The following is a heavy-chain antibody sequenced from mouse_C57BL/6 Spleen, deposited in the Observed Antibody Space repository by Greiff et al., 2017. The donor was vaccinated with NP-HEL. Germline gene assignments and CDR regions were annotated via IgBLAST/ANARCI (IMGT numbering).Heavy chain of an antibody. CDR2: IHPNSGST. J-gene: IGHJ3*01. CDR3: AIFSSGTGFAY. CDR1: GYTFTSYW. Sequence: QVQLQQPGAELVKPGASVKLSCKASGYTFTSYWMHWVKQRPGQGLEWIGMIHPNSGSTNYNEKFKSKATLTVDKPSSTAYMQLSSLTSEDSAVDYGAIFSSGTGFAYWGQGTPVTVSA. D-gene: IGHD3-3*01. V-gene: IGHV1-64*01.